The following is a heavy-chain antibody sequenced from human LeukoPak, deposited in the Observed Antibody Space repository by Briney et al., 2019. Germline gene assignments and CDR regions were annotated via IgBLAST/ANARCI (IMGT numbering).Heavy chain of an antibody. CDR2: IYPGDSDT. CDR1: GYSFTSYW. V-gene: IGHV5-51*01. J-gene: IGHJ5*02. Sequence: GESLKISCKGSGYSFTSYWIGWVRQMPGKGLEWMGIIYPGDSDTRYSPSFQGQVTISADKSISTAYLQWSSLKASDTAMYYCARLFSYDSSGYYLNWLDPWGQGTLVTVSS. CDR3: ARLFSYDSSGYYLNWLDP. D-gene: IGHD3-22*01.